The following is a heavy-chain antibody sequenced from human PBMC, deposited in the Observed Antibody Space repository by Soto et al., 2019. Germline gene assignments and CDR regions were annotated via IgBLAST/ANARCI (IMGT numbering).Heavy chain of an antibody. CDR1: GYTFTSYY. D-gene: IGHD2-21*02. J-gene: IGHJ4*02. CDR3: ARSIVVVTATVFDH. Sequence: ASVKISCKASGYTFTSYYMHWVRQAPGQGLEWMGIINPSGGSTSYAQKLQGRVTMTRDTSTSTVYMELSSLRSEDTAVYYCARSIVVVTATVFDHWGQGTQVTV. V-gene: IGHV1-46*01. CDR2: INPSGGST.